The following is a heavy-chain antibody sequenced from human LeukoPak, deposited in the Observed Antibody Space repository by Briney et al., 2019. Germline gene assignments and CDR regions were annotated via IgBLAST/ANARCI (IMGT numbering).Heavy chain of an antibody. CDR3: AKDYFHSSGFYTGGTFES. J-gene: IGHJ4*02. V-gene: IGHV3-30*02. Sequence: PGGSLRLSCAASGFIFNNYGIHWVRQAPGKGLEWVAFIRADGDSESYAASVKGRFTISRDNSKDTLYLDINSLRAEDTAVYYCAKDYFHSSGFYTGGTFESWGQGTLVTVSS. D-gene: IGHD3-22*01. CDR1: GFIFNNYG. CDR2: IRADGDSE.